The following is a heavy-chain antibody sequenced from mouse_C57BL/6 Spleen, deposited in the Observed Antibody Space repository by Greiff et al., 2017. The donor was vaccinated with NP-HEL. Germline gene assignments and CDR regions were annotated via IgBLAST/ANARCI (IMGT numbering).Heavy chain of an antibody. CDR1: GFTFSSYG. V-gene: IGHV5-6*02. Sequence: EVKLVESGGDLVKPGGSLKLSCAASGFTFSSYGMSWVRQTPDKRLEWVATISSGGSYTYYPDSVKGRFTISRDNAKNTLYLQMSSLKSEDTAMYYCARRRGSSSYYYAMDYWGQGTSVTVSS. CDR3: ARRRGSSSYYYAMDY. D-gene: IGHD1-1*01. J-gene: IGHJ4*01. CDR2: ISSGGSYT.